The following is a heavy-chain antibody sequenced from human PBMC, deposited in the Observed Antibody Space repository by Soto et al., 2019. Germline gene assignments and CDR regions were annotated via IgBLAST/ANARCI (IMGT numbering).Heavy chain of an antibody. Sequence: PSETLSLTCTVSGGSISSYYWSWIRQPPGKGLEWIGYIYYSGSTNYNPSLKSRVTISVDTSKNQFSLKLSSVTAADTAVYYCARGGLREFDYWGQGTLVTVSS. D-gene: IGHD4-17*01. CDR1: GGSISSYY. J-gene: IGHJ4*02. V-gene: IGHV4-59*01. CDR2: IYYSGST. CDR3: ARGGLREFDY.